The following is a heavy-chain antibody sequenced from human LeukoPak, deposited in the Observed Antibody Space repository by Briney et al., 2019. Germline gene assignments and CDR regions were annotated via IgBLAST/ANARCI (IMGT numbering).Heavy chain of an antibody. CDR3: ARDELSAAAAGTPGY. J-gene: IGHJ4*02. Sequence: ASVKVSCKASGYTFTGYYMHWVRQAPGQGLEWMGWINPNSGGTNYAQKFQGRVTMTRDTSISTAYMELSRLRSDDTAVYYCARDELSAAAAGTPGYWGQGTLVTVSS. D-gene: IGHD6-13*01. CDR1: GYTFTGYY. CDR2: INPNSGGT. V-gene: IGHV1-2*02.